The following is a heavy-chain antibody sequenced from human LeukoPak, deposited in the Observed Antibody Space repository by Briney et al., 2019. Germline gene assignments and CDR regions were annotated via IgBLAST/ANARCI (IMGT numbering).Heavy chain of an antibody. Sequence: GGSLRLSCAASGFTFSSYAMSWVRQAPGKGLEWVSTISGRGDSPNYADSVKGRFTISRDISKNTLYLQMNSLRAEDTALYYCAKSGLNRFDYWGQGTLVTVSS. CDR1: GFTFSSYA. V-gene: IGHV3-23*01. D-gene: IGHD2-15*01. CDR3: AKSGLNRFDY. CDR2: ISGRGDSP. J-gene: IGHJ4*02.